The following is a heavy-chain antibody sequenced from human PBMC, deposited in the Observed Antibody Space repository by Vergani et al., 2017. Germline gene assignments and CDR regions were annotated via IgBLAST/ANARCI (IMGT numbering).Heavy chain of an antibody. V-gene: IGHV4-59*01. CDR2: IYYSVST. J-gene: IGHJ5*02. Sequence: QVQLQESGPGLVKPSETLSLTCTVSGGSISSYYWSWIRQPPGKGLEWIGYIYYSVSTNYNPSLKSRFTISVDTSKNQFSLKLSAVTAADTAVYYCASGDGRFGVSPWGQGILVTVSS. D-gene: IGHD3-3*01. CDR3: ASGDGRFGVSP. CDR1: GGSISSYY.